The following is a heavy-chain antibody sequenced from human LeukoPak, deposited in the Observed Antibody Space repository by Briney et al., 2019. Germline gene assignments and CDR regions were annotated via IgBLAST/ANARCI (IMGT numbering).Heavy chain of an antibody. Sequence: SETLSLTCTVSGGSISSYYWSWIRQPPGKGLEWIGYIYYSGSTNYNPSLKSRVTISVDTSKNQFSLKLSSVTAADTAVYYCGYGSGSYRYYYGMDVWGQGTTVTVSS. J-gene: IGHJ6*02. CDR1: GGSISSYY. CDR2: IYYSGST. CDR3: GYGSGSYRYYYGMDV. V-gene: IGHV4-59*08. D-gene: IGHD3-10*01.